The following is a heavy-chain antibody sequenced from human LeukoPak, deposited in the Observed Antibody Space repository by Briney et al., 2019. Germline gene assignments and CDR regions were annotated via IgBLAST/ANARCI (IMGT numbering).Heavy chain of an antibody. V-gene: IGHV3-23*01. Sequence: GGSLRLSCGASGFTLENYAINWVRQAPGKGLEWVSAISNSEVSSITESGDGTYHADSVKGRFTISRDSSKNSLYLQMNSLRAEDTAVYYCARVVHYDSSGYWPQTEYYFDYWGQGTLVTVSS. CDR3: ARVVHYDSSGYWPQTEYYFDY. CDR1: GFTLENYA. D-gene: IGHD3-22*01. CDR2: ISNSEVSSITESGDGT. J-gene: IGHJ4*02.